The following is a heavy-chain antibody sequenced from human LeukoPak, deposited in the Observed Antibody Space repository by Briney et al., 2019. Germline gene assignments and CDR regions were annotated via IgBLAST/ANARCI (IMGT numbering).Heavy chain of an antibody. D-gene: IGHD2-2*01. CDR2: ISSSSSYI. CDR3: ARGGNAHGAFDI. V-gene: IGHV3-21*01. CDR1: GFTFSSYG. J-gene: IGHJ3*02. Sequence: PGGSLRLSCAASGFTFSSYGMHWVRQAPGKGLEWVSSISSSSSYIYYADSVKGRFTISRDNAKNSLYLQMNSLRAEDTAVYYCARGGNAHGAFDIWGQGTMVTVSS.